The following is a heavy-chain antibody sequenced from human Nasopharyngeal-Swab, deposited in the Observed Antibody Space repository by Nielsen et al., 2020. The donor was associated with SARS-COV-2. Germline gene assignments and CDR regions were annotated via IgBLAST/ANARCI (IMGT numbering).Heavy chain of an antibody. D-gene: IGHD1-20*01. Sequence: GESLKISCAASGFTFSSYGMHWVRQAPGKGLEWVAVIWYDGSNTYYAHSVKGRFTISRDNSKNTLYLQMNSLGAEDTAVYYCARDRAINWNDGYTDYWGQGTLVTVSS. V-gene: IGHV3-33*01. CDR3: ARDRAINWNDGYTDY. J-gene: IGHJ4*02. CDR1: GFTFSSYG. CDR2: IWYDGSNT.